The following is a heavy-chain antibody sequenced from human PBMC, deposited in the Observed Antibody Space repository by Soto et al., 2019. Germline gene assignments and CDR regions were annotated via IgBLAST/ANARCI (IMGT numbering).Heavy chain of an antibody. CDR1: GGSINTFY. CDR3: AREGSYSAYNFAHGIQLWSFDF. D-gene: IGHD5-12*01. J-gene: IGHJ4*02. Sequence: SQTLSLTCTVSGGSINTFYWSWVRQPAGKGLEWIGRIFSSGSTSFNPSLESRVAMSVDTSKNHFSLNLSSVTAADMAVYYCAREGSYSAYNFAHGIQLWSFDFWGQGALVTVSS. CDR2: IFSSGST. V-gene: IGHV4-4*07.